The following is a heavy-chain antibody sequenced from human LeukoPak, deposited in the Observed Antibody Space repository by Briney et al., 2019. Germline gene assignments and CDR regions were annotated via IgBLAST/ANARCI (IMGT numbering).Heavy chain of an antibody. V-gene: IGHV3-30*18. J-gene: IGHJ4*02. CDR2: ISYDGSNK. Sequence: GSLRLSCAASGFTFSSYGMHWVRQAPGKGLEWVAVISYDGSNKYYADSVKGRFTISRDNSKNTLYLQMNSLRAEDTAVYYCAKADRWSDWGQGTLVTVSS. CDR1: GFTFSSYG. D-gene: IGHD4-23*01. CDR3: AKADRWSD.